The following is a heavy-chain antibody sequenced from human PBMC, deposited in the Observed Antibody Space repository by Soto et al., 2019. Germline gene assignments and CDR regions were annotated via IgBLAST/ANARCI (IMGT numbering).Heavy chain of an antibody. J-gene: IGHJ6*02. D-gene: IGHD3-9*01. Sequence: DVLLLESGGGLVQPGGSLRLSCTASGFTYSNYALGWVRQVPGKGLEWVSAIGGSGDRTYYADSVKGRFTISRDNSKNTLYLQMDSLRADDTAVYYCGSSTRRQLTNGMDVWGQGTTVTVSS. V-gene: IGHV3-23*01. CDR1: GFTYSNYA. CDR2: IGGSGDRT. CDR3: GSSTRRQLTNGMDV.